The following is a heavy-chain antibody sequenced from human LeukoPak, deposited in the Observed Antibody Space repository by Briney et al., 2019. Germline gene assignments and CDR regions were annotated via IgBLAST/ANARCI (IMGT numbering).Heavy chain of an antibody. CDR2: IYYNGNT. CDR1: GGSISSYY. D-gene: IGHD5-24*01. V-gene: IGHV4-59*01. Sequence: SETLSLTCTVSGGSISSYYWNWIRQTPGKGLEWLGDIYYNGNTKYNPSLKSRVTISIDTSKNQFSLYLSSVTAADTAVYYCARAGVGWLQSMGPFDYWGQGTLVTVSS. CDR3: ARAGVGWLQSMGPFDY. J-gene: IGHJ4*02.